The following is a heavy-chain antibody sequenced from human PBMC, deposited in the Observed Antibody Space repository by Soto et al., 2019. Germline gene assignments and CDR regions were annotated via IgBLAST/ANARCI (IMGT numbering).Heavy chain of an antibody. Sequence: PGGSLRLSCAASGFTFSSYGMHWVRQAPGKGLEWVAVISYDGSNKYYADSVKGRFTISRDNSRNTLYLQMNSLRAEDTAVYYCAKAAAGTNYYYYYMDVWGKGTKVTVSS. CDR1: GFTFSSYG. CDR2: ISYDGSNK. J-gene: IGHJ6*03. D-gene: IGHD6-13*01. V-gene: IGHV3-30*18. CDR3: AKAAAGTNYYYYYMDV.